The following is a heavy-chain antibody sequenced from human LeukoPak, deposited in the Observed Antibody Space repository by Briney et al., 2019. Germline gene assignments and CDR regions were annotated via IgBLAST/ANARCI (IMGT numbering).Heavy chain of an antibody. V-gene: IGHV3-7*01. CDR1: GFTFSNYW. Sequence: PGGSLRLSCAASGFTFSNYWLTWVRQAPGQGLEWVANIKQDGSEKHYVDSVKGRFTISRDNAKNSLYLQMNSLRAEDTAVYYCARAGFFERKHYGMDVWGQGTTVTVSS. CDR2: IKQDGSEK. D-gene: IGHD3-3*01. J-gene: IGHJ6*02. CDR3: ARAGFFERKHYGMDV.